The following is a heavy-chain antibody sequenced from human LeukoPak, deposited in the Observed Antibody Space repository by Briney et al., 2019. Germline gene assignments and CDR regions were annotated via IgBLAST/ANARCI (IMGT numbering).Heavy chain of an antibody. V-gene: IGHV3-15*01. CDR3: TTQISDYGDYWFDP. CDR2: IKSKTDGGTT. J-gene: IGHJ5*02. D-gene: IGHD4-17*01. CDR1: GFTFSNAW. Sequence: GGSLRLSCAASGFTFSNAWMSWVRQAPGKGLEWVGRIKSKTDGGTTDYAAPVKGRFTISRDDSKNTLYLQMNSLKTEDTAVYYCTTQISDYGDYWFDPWGQGTLATVSS.